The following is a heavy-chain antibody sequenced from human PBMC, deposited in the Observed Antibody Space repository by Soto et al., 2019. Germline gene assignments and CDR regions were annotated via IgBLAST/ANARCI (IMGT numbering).Heavy chain of an antibody. CDR2: IWYDGSNK. J-gene: IGHJ5*02. D-gene: IGHD6-13*01. CDR1: GFTFSSYG. Sequence: PGGSLRLSCAASGFTFSSYGMHWVRQAPGKGLEWVAVIWYDGSNKYYADSVKGRFTISRDNSKNTLYLQMNSLRAEDTAVYYCARGVRSIAAAGQPWFDPWGQGTLVTVS. V-gene: IGHV3-33*01. CDR3: ARGVRSIAAAGQPWFDP.